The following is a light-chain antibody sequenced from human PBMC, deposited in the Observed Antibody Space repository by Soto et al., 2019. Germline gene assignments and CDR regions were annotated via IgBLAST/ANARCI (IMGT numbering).Light chain of an antibody. CDR1: SSDVGTFNL. CDR2: EVS. CDR3: SSYAGSNNPV. V-gene: IGLV2-14*02. Sequence: QSVLTQVASVTGSPGQSITISCTGTSSDVGTFNLVSWYQQHPGKAPKLMIYEVSKRPSGVPDRFSGSKSGNTASLTVSGLQAEDEADYYCSSYAGSNNPVFGGGTQLTVL. J-gene: IGLJ2*01.